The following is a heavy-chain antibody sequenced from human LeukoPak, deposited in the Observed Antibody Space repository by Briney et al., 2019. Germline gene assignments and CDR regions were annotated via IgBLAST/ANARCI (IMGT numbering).Heavy chain of an antibody. V-gene: IGHV3-43*02. CDR2: ISGDGNRI. Sequence: GGSLRLSCAASGFTSDDFAMHWVRQGPGKGLEWVSLISGDGNRIHYADSVKGRFTISRDNSKNSLYLQMNSLRTEDTALYYCAKAIEPRAAARPYGMDVWGQGTTVTVSS. J-gene: IGHJ6*02. D-gene: IGHD6-13*01. CDR1: GFTSDDFA. CDR3: AKAIEPRAAARPYGMDV.